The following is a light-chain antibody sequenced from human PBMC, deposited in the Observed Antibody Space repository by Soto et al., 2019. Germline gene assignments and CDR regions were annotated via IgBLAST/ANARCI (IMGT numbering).Light chain of an antibody. CDR2: HAS. CDR3: QQYNSYSPWT. J-gene: IGKJ1*01. V-gene: IGKV1-5*01. Sequence: DIQMTPSPSTLSASVGDRVTITCRASQSISSWLAWYQQTPGKAPKLLIYHASNLQTGVPSRFGGGGSGTEFTLTISGLQPDDFATYYCQQYNSYSPWTFGPGTKGDIK. CDR1: QSISSW.